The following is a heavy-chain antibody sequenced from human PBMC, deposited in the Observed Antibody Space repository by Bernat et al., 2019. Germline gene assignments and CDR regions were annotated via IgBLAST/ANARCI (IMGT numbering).Heavy chain of an antibody. Sequence: QVQLVESGGGVVQPGRSLRLSCAASGFTFSSYGMHWVRQAPGKGLEWVAVIWYDGSNKYYAASVKGRFTISRDKSKNTLYLQMNSLRAEDTAVYYCARDSRWNYDYWGQGTLVTVSS. CDR3: ARDSRWNYDY. V-gene: IGHV3-33*01. J-gene: IGHJ4*02. D-gene: IGHD1-7*01. CDR1: GFTFSSYG. CDR2: IWYDGSNK.